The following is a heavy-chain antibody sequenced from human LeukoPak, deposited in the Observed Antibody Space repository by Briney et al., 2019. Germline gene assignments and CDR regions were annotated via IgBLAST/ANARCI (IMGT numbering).Heavy chain of an antibody. CDR3: AKDRVGDTYFDY. CDR2: ISGSGGST. D-gene: IGHD1-26*01. V-gene: IGHV3-23*01. Sequence: PGGSLRLSCAASRFTFSSYAMSWVRQAPGKGLEWVSAISGSGGSTYYADSVKGRFTISRDNSKNTLYLQMNSLRAEDTAVYYCAKDRVGDTYFDYWGQGTLVTVSP. J-gene: IGHJ4*02. CDR1: RFTFSSYA.